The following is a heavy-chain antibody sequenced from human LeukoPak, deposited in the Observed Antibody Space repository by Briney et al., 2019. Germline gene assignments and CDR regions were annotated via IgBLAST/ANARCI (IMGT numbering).Heavy chain of an antibody. CDR2: ISYDGSNK. J-gene: IGHJ3*02. D-gene: IGHD6-13*01. V-gene: IGHV3-30*18. CDR3: AKDQRYSSSWPLEDAFDI. CDR1: GFTFSSYG. Sequence: GGSLRLSCAASGFTFSSYGMHWVRQAPGKGLEWVAVISYDGSNKYYADSVKGRFTISRDNSKNTLYLQMDSLRAEDTAVYYCAKDQRYSSSWPLEDAFDIWGQGTMVTVSS.